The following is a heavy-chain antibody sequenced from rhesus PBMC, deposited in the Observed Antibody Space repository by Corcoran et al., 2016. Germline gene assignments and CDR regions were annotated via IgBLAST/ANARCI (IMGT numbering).Heavy chain of an antibody. CDR1: GGSISSSY. J-gene: IGHJ4*01. CDR3: ASDRGDASGVFDY. Sequence: QLQLQESGPGLVKPSETLSVTCAVSGGSISSSYWSWLRQAPGKGLEWICYIYGSDRTTNYNPSLNSRVTLSLDSSKNQLSLKLSSVTAADTAMYYCASDRGDASGVFDYWGQGVLVTVSS. D-gene: IGHD2-39*02. V-gene: IGHV4-169*02. CDR2: IYGSDRTT.